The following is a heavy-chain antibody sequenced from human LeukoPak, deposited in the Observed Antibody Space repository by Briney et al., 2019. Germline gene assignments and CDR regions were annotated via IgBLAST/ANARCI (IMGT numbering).Heavy chain of an antibody. CDR1: GFTFSSYW. J-gene: IGHJ4*02. CDR2: IKQDGSEK. CDR3: PRGGNLWDN. V-gene: IGHV3-7*03. D-gene: IGHD4-23*01. Sequence: GGSLRLSCAASGFTFSSYWMSWVRQAPGKGLEWVAYIKQDGSEKNCVDSVKGRFTISRDNAKNSLYLQMNDLREEDTAMYYCPRGGNLWDNWGQGTLVTVSS.